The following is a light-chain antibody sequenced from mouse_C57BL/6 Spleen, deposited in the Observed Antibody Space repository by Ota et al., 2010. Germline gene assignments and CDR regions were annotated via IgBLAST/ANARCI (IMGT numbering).Light chain of an antibody. J-gene: IGKJ4*01. CDR3: QQWSSFT. CDR2: DTS. CDR1: SSVSY. Sequence: VLTQXPAIMSASPGEKVTMTCSASSSVSYMYWYQQKPGSPPRLLIYDTSNLASGVPVRFSGSGSGTSYSLTISRMEAEDAATYYCQQWSSFTFGSGTKLEIK. V-gene: IGKV4-55*01.